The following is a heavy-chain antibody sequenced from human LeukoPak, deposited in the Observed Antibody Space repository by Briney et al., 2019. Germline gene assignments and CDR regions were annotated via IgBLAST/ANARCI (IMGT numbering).Heavy chain of an antibody. CDR1: GVSISSYY. CDR3: ARGKYYDFWSGYWDWFDP. V-gene: IGHV4-59*12. J-gene: IGHJ5*02. D-gene: IGHD3-3*01. Sequence: SETLSLTCTVSGVSISSYYWSWIRQPPGKGLEWMGYIYYSGSTNYNASLKSRVTISVDTSKNQFSLNQNSVTAADTAVYYWARGKYYDFWSGYWDWFDPWGQGTLVTVSS. CDR2: IYYSGST.